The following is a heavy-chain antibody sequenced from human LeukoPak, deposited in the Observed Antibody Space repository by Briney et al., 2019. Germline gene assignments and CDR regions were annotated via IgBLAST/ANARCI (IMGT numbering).Heavy chain of an antibody. Sequence: GASVKVSCKASGYTFTSYYMHWVRQAPGKGLEWMGGFDPEDGETIYAQKFQGRVTMTEDTSTDTAYMELSSLRSEDTAVYYCATFVVVPAAIGYFDYWGQGTLVTVSS. CDR1: GYTFTSYY. CDR3: ATFVVVPAAIGYFDY. CDR2: FDPEDGET. V-gene: IGHV1-24*01. J-gene: IGHJ4*02. D-gene: IGHD2-2*01.